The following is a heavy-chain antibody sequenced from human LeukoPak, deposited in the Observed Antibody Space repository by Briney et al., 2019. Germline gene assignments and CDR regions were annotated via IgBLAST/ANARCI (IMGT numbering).Heavy chain of an antibody. CDR1: GYTFTSYD. D-gene: IGHD3-3*01. CDR2: MNPNSGNT. CDR3: ALRRITIFGVARDY. V-gene: IGHV1-8*03. Sequence: ASVKVSCKASGYTFTSYDINWVRQATGQGLEWMGWMNPNSGNTGYAQKFQGRVTITRNTSISTAYMELSSLRSEDTAVYYCALRRITIFGVARDYWGQGTLVTVSS. J-gene: IGHJ4*02.